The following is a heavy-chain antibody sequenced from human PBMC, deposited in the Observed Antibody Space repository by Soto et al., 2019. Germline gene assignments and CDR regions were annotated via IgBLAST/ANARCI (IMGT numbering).Heavy chain of an antibody. CDR1: GGTFSSYA. Sequence: SVKVSCKASGGTFSSYAISWVRQAPGQGLEWMGGIIPIFGTANYAQKFQGRVTITADKSTSTAYMELSSLRSEDTAVYYCASTGKTFSGDSYGYAYYYYGMDVWGQGTTVTAP. V-gene: IGHV1-69*06. CDR3: ASTGKTFSGDSYGYAYYYYGMDV. CDR2: IIPIFGTA. D-gene: IGHD5-18*01. J-gene: IGHJ6*02.